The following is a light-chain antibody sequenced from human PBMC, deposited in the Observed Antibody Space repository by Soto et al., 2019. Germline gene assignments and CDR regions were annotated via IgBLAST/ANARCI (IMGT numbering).Light chain of an antibody. CDR2: GAS. Sequence: VLTQSPGTLSLSPGERATLSCRASQIVSGNFLAWYQQITGQTPRLLIYGASTRATGIPERISGSGSGTDVTITINRLEPEDFAVYYCQQYGDSQLTFGGGTKLEMK. J-gene: IGKJ4*01. CDR1: QIVSGNF. V-gene: IGKV3-20*01. CDR3: QQYGDSQLT.